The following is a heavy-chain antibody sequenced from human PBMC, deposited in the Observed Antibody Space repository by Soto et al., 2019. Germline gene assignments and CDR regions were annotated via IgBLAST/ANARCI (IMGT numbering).Heavy chain of an antibody. J-gene: IGHJ4*02. CDR3: AREYTETVDGPTPFYFDY. Sequence: ETLSLTCSVSGDSISTYYWSWIRQSAGKGLEWIGRTYITGDTNYNPSLKSRVTMSLDTSKNQLSLKLSSVTAADTAVYYCAREYTETVDGPTPFYFDYWGQGTPVTVSS. CDR2: TYITGDT. CDR1: GDSISTYY. D-gene: IGHD6-19*01. V-gene: IGHV4-4*07.